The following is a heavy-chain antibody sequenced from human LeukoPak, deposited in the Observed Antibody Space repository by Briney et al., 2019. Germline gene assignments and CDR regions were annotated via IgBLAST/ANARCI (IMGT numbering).Heavy chain of an antibody. CDR2: ISGSGGST. J-gene: IGHJ4*02. Sequence: GGSLRLSCAASGFTFSSYAMSWVRQSPRKGLEWVSAISGSGGSTYYADSVKGRFTISGDNSKNTLYLQMNSLRAEDTAVYYCAKILNYYFDYWGQGTLVTVSS. CDR3: AKILNYYFDY. V-gene: IGHV3-23*01. CDR1: GFTFSSYA.